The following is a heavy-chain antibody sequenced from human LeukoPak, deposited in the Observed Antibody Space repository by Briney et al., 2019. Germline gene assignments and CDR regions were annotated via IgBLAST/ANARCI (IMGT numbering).Heavy chain of an antibody. V-gene: IGHV1-8*01. CDR3: ARGQWLHY. CDR1: GYTFTSYD. CDR2: MNPNRGIT. Sequence: ASVKVSCKASGYTFTSYDINWLRQATGQGLEWMGWMNPNRGITGHAQKFQGRVTMTRNTSISTAYMELSSLRSEDTAVYYCARGQWLHYWGQGTLVAVSS. D-gene: IGHD5-12*01. J-gene: IGHJ4*02.